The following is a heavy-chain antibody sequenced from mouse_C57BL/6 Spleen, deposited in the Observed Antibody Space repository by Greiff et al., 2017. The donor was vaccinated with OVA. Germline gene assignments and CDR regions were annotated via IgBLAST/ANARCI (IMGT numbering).Heavy chain of an antibody. CDR3: ARRGFPHYAMDY. V-gene: IGHV1-64*01. CDR2: IHPHSGST. J-gene: IGHJ4*01. CDR1: GYTFTSYW. Sequence: QVQLQQPGAELVKPGASVKLSCKASGYTFTSYWMHWVKQRPGQGLEWIGMIHPHSGSTNYNEKFKSKATLTVDKSSSTAYMQLSSLTSEDSAVYYCARRGFPHYAMDYWGQGTSVTVSS.